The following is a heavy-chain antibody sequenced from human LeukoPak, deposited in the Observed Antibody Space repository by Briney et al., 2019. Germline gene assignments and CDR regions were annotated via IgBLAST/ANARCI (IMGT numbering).Heavy chain of an antibody. V-gene: IGHV3-66*01. CDR3: ARDPGYSSTGVDAFDI. Sequence: GGSLRLSCADSGFTVSSNYMRWVRQAPGKGLEWVSVIYSGGSTHYADSVKGRFTISRDNSKNTLYLQMNSLRAEDTAVYYCARDPGYSSTGVDAFDIWGRGTMVTVSS. J-gene: IGHJ3*02. CDR2: IYSGGST. D-gene: IGHD6-13*01. CDR1: GFTVSSNY.